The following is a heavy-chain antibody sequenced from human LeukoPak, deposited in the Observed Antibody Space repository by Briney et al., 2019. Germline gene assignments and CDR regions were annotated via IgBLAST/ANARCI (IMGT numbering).Heavy chain of an antibody. Sequence: GGSLGLSCAASGFTFSSYAMHWVRQAPGKGLEWVAVISYDGSNKYYADSVKGRFTISRDNSKNTLYLQMNSLRAEDTAVYYCARAESGYGLFDYWGQGTLVTVSS. J-gene: IGHJ4*02. V-gene: IGHV3-30-3*01. D-gene: IGHD3-3*01. CDR1: GFTFSSYA. CDR2: ISYDGSNK. CDR3: ARAESGYGLFDY.